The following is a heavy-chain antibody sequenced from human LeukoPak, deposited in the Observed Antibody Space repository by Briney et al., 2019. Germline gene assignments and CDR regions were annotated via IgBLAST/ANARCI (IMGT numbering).Heavy chain of an antibody. CDR2: IYYSGST. Sequence: SETLSLTFTVSGGSISSSSYYWGWIRQPPGKGLEWIGSIYYSGSTYYNPSLKSRVTISVDTSKNQFSLKLSSVTAADTAVYYCARQKQSRLSDYWGQGTLVTVSS. CDR1: GGSISSSSYY. J-gene: IGHJ4*02. CDR3: ARQKQSRLSDY. D-gene: IGHD1/OR15-1a*01. V-gene: IGHV4-39*01.